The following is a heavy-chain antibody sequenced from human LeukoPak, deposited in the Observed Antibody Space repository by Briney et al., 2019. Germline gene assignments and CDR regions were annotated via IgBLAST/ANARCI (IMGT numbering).Heavy chain of an antibody. D-gene: IGHD5-18*01. CDR3: ARVAGAMVYRDAFDN. Sequence: PGGSPRLSCAASGVTFIEVYMSWIPHSPEGRLGWGSYISSSVSTVYYADSVEGGFTISRDNAKNSLSLQMNSLRAEDTAVYYCARVAGAMVYRDAFDNWGQGTMVTVSS. J-gene: IGHJ3*02. V-gene: IGHV3-11*01. CDR1: GVTFIEVY. CDR2: ISSSVSTV.